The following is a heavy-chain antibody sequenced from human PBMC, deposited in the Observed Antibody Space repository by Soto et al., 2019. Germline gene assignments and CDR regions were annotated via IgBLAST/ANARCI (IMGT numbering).Heavy chain of an antibody. CDR3: ARVYCISTSCPKYYFDY. V-gene: IGHV4-30-4*01. Sequence: SETLSLTCTVSGGSISRGDYYWSWIRQHPAKGLEWIGYIYYSGSTYYNPSLKSRVTISVDTSKNQFSLKLSSVTAADTAVYYCARVYCISTSCPKYYFDYWGQGTLVTVSS. D-gene: IGHD2-2*01. CDR1: GGSISRGDYY. CDR2: IYYSGST. J-gene: IGHJ4*02.